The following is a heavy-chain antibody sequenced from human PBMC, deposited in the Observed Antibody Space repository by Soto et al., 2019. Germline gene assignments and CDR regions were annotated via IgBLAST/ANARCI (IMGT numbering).Heavy chain of an antibody. CDR3: ACDKPTRTNVLRCFDPA. D-gene: IGHD3-9*01. Sequence: QVQLQESGPGLEKPSQTLSLACTVSGGSISSGDDYWSWIRQPPGKGLEWIGSIYYSGSIYYNPSLKSRVTISVDTSKNLCCLTLSSVTAADTAVYYCACDKPTRTNVLRCFDPAWGQGTLVTVSS. CDR2: IYYSGSI. J-gene: IGHJ5*02. CDR1: GGSISSGDDY. V-gene: IGHV4-30-4*01.